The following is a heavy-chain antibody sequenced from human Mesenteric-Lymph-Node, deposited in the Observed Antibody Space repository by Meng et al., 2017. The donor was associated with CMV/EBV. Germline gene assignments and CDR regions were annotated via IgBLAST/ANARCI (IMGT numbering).Heavy chain of an antibody. CDR2: IYYSGST. CDR1: GYSISSSNW. V-gene: IGHV4-28*01. J-gene: IGHJ3*02. CDR3: ARNSLFEAFDI. Sequence: CAVSGYSISSSNWWGWIRQPPGKGLEWIGYIYYSGSTYYNPSLKSRVTMSVDTSKNQFSLKLSSVTAVDTAVYYCARNSLFEAFDIWGQGTMVTVSS.